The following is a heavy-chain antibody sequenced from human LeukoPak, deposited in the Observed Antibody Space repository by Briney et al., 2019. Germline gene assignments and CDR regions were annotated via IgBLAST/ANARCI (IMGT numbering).Heavy chain of an antibody. CDR2: IGIGGDT. D-gene: IGHD3-9*01. CDR1: GFTFSSYD. CDR3: ARGGIPATGIDEVDY. J-gene: IGHJ4*02. Sequence: GGSLRLSCAASGFTFSSYDMHWVRQATGKGLEWVSAIGIGGDTYYPGSVKGRFTISRENAKNSLYLQMNSLRAGDTAVYYCARGGIPATGIDEVDYWGQGTLVTVSS. V-gene: IGHV3-13*01.